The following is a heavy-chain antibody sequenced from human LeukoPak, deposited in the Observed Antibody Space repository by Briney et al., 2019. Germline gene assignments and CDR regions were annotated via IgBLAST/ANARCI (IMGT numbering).Heavy chain of an antibody. CDR1: GFSTYSNY. D-gene: IGHD1-26*01. Sequence: GGSLRLSCVASGFSTYSNYMSWVRQPPGKGLEWVSVVYSGGTTNHAESVRGRFIVSRDLSRNPIYLQMNDLRPEDTAVYYCARDLGWDNITSFHFWGQGVLVTVSS. CDR3: ARDLGWDNITSFHF. V-gene: IGHV3-66*02. CDR2: VYSGGTT. J-gene: IGHJ4*02.